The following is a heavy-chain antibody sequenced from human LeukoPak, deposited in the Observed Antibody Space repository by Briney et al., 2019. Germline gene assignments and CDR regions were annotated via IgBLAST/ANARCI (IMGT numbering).Heavy chain of an antibody. D-gene: IGHD4-17*01. CDR3: AKDSYGDYSYSDAFDI. CDR2: ISGSGGST. Sequence: PGGSLRLSCAASGFTFSSYAMSWVRQAPGKGLEWVSAISGSGGSTYYADSVKGRFTISRDNSKNTLYLQMNSLRAEDTAVYYCAKDSYGDYSYSDAFDIWGQGTMVTVSS. V-gene: IGHV3-23*01. J-gene: IGHJ3*02. CDR1: GFTFSSYA.